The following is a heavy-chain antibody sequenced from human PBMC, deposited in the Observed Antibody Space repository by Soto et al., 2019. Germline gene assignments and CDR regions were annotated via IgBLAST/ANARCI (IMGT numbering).Heavy chain of an antibody. V-gene: IGHV3-48*01. J-gene: IGHJ4*02. CDR2: ISSSSSTI. Sequence: EVQLVESGGGLVQPGGSLRLSCAASGFTFSSYRMNWVRQAPGKGLEWVSYISSSSSTIYYADSVKGRFTISRDNAKNSLYLQMNGLRAEDTAVYYCASASSSWNGAPGFDYWGQGTLVTVSS. CDR1: GFTFSSYR. CDR3: ASASSSWNGAPGFDY. D-gene: IGHD6-13*01.